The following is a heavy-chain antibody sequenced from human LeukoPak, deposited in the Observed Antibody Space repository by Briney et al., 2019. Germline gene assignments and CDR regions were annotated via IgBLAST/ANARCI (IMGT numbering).Heavy chain of an antibody. CDR2: TYPGDSDT. Sequence: GESLKISCKGSGYSFTTYWIAWVRQMPGKGLEWMGITYPGDSDTRYSPSFQGQVTISADKSISTAYLQWSSLKASDSAMYYCARSSGSYYKGLDFWGQGTLVTVSS. CDR1: GYSFTTYW. V-gene: IGHV5-51*01. CDR3: ARSSGSYYKGLDF. J-gene: IGHJ4*02. D-gene: IGHD3-10*01.